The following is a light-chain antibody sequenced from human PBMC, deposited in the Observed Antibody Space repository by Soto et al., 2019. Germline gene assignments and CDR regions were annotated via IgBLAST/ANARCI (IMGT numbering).Light chain of an antibody. J-gene: IGLJ1*01. CDR3: NSYTSSSTLYV. CDR2: EVS. CDR1: SSDIGTYNY. V-gene: IGLV2-14*01. Sequence: QSALTQPASVSGSPGQSITISCTGNSSDIGTYNYVSWYQQHPGKAPKLMLYEVSNRPSGVSNRFFGSKSGNTASLTISGLQAEDEADYFCNSYTSSSTLYVFGTGTKLTFL.